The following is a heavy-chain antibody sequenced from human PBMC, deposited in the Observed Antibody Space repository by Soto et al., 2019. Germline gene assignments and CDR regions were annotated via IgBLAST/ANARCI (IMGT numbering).Heavy chain of an antibody. CDR1: GDAISKNTSY. CDR2: IYHSGST. Sequence: SETLSLTCSVSGDAISKNTSYWGWIRQPPGKGLEWIGTIYHSGSTYYNPSRKSRVTLSIDKSKNQFSLKLNSVTAADTAVSDCARRVGSCSGSRCTGWFDPWGQGTLVTVSS. D-gene: IGHD2-15*01. V-gene: IGHV4-39*01. CDR3: ARRVGSCSGSRCTGWFDP. J-gene: IGHJ5*02.